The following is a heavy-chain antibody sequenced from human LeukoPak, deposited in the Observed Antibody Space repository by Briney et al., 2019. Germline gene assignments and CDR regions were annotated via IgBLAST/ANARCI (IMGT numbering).Heavy chain of an antibody. D-gene: IGHD2-8*01. Sequence: SVKVSCKASGGTFSSYAISWVRQAPGQGLEWMGGIIPIFGTANYAQKFQGRVTITADESTSTAYMELSSLRSEDTAVYYCARGARGYCTNGVCHPRFDPWGQGTLVTVSS. V-gene: IGHV1-69*13. CDR2: IIPIFGTA. CDR3: ARGARGYCTNGVCHPRFDP. CDR1: GGTFSSYA. J-gene: IGHJ5*02.